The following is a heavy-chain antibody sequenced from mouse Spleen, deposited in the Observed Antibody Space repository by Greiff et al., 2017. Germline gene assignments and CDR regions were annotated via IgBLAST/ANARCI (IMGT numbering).Heavy chain of an antibody. D-gene: IGHD2-4*01. CDR1: GYSITSGYY. V-gene: IGHV3-6*01. CDR2: ISYDGSN. CDR3: AREDDYDGFDY. Sequence: EVKLMESGPGLVKPSQSLSLTCSVTGYSITSGYYWNWIRQFPGNKLEWMGYISYDGSNNYNPSLKNRSSITRDTSKNQFFLKLNSVTTEDTATYYCAREDDYDGFDYWGQGTTLTVSS. J-gene: IGHJ2*01.